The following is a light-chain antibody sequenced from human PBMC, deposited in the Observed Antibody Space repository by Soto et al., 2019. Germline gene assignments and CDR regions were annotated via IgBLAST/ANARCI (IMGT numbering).Light chain of an antibody. CDR3: QQYNNRGT. CDR1: QSVSSN. J-gene: IGKJ1*01. CDR2: GAS. V-gene: IGKV3-15*01. Sequence: EIVMTQSPATLSVSPGERATLSCRASQSVSSNLAWYQQKPGQAPSLLIYGASTRATGIPARFSGSGSGTEFTLTISRLQSEDFAVYYCQQYNNRGTFGQGTKVEIK.